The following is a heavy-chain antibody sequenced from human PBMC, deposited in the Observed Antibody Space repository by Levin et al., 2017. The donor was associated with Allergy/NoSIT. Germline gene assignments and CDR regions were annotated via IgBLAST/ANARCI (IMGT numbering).Heavy chain of an antibody. Sequence: GRSLRLSCKGSGYSFSSYWIGWVRQMPGKGLEWMGIIYPGDSDTRYSPSFQGQVTISADKSISTAYLQWSSLKASDTAMYYCARRQVYSYGPDFDYWGQGTLVTVSS. D-gene: IGHD5-18*01. CDR1: GYSFSSYW. CDR2: IYPGDSDT. CDR3: ARRQVYSYGPDFDY. V-gene: IGHV5-51*01. J-gene: IGHJ4*02.